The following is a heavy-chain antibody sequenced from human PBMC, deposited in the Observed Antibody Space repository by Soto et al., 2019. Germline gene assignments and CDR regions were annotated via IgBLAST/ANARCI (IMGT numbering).Heavy chain of an antibody. D-gene: IGHD6-13*01. Sequence: QVQLVQSGAEVKKPGSSVKLSCKASGGTFSSYRINWVRQAPGQGLEWVGGIVPIYRTADYAQKFQGRVTITADESARTSYMELRSLKSQDTAVYYCVRDSGAKLSSSWGQGTLVTVSS. CDR2: IVPIYRTA. V-gene: IGHV1-69*01. CDR1: GGTFSSYR. J-gene: IGHJ4*02. CDR3: VRDSGAKLSSS.